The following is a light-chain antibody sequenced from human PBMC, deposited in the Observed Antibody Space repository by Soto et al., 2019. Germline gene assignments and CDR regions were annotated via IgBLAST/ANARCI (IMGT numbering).Light chain of an antibody. Sequence: QSVLTQPASVSGSPGQSITISCTGTSSDVGDYKYVSWYQQHPGKAPKLVISEVSSRPSGISNRFSGSKSGNTASLTISGLQAEDEADYYCSSYTTIFTYVFGTGTKVTVL. CDR2: EVS. CDR1: SSDVGDYKY. J-gene: IGLJ1*01. V-gene: IGLV2-14*01. CDR3: SSYTTIFTYV.